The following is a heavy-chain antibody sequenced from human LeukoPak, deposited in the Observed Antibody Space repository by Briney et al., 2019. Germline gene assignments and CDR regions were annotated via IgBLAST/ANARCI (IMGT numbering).Heavy chain of an antibody. J-gene: IGHJ6*03. CDR2: MSYSGST. Sequence: SETLSLTCAVSGGSISSSSYYWGWIRQPPGKGLEWIGSMSYSGSTYYNPSLKSRVTIAVDTSKTQFSLKLSSVTAADTAVYYCARFYTTSQYGSGYMDVWGKGTTVTVSS. D-gene: IGHD3-10*01. V-gene: IGHV4-39*01. CDR3: ARFYTTSQYGSGYMDV. CDR1: GGSISSSSYY.